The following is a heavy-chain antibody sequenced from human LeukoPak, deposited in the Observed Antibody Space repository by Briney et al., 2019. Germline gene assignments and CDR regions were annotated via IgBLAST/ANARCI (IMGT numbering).Heavy chain of an antibody. CDR3: ARDAIAAAGTQLPYYYYYMGV. V-gene: IGHV1-18*01. Sequence: GASVKVSCKASGYTFTSYGISWVRQAPGQGLEWMGWISAYNGNTNYAQKLQGRVTMTTDTSTSTAYMELRSLRSDDTAVYYCARDAIAAAGTQLPYYYYYMGVWGKGTTVTISS. CDR2: ISAYNGNT. CDR1: GYTFTSYG. J-gene: IGHJ6*03. D-gene: IGHD6-13*01.